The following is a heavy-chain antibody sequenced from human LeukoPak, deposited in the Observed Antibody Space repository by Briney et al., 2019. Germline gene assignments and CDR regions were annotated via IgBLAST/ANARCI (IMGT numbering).Heavy chain of an antibody. CDR1: GYTFTGYY. V-gene: IGHV1-2*02. J-gene: IGHJ1*01. D-gene: IGHD3-22*01. CDR2: INPNSGGT. CDR3: ARFYDSSGYPAEYFQH. Sequence: GASVKVSCKASGYTFTGYYMHWVRQAPGQGLEWMGWINPNSGGTNYAQKFQGRVTMTRDTSISTAYMELSRLRSDDTAVYYFARFYDSSGYPAEYFQHWGQGTLVTVSS.